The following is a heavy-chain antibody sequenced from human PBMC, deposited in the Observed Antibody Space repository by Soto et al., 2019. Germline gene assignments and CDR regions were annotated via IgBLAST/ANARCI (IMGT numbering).Heavy chain of an antibody. CDR3: ARASIVVVVAAIHYFDY. CDR1: GGTFSRYA. J-gene: IGHJ4*02. V-gene: IGHV1-69*13. CDR2: IIPIFGTA. Sequence: SVKVSCKASGGTFSRYAISWVRQAPGQGLEWMGGIIPIFGTAHYAQKFQGRVTITADESTSTAYMELSSLRSEDTAVYYCARASIVVVVAAIHYFDYWGEGTLVTVSS. D-gene: IGHD2-15*01.